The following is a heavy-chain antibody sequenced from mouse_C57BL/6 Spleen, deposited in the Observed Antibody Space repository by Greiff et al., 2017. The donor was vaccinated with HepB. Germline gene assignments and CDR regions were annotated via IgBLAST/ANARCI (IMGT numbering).Heavy chain of an antibody. J-gene: IGHJ4*01. D-gene: IGHD1-1*02. V-gene: IGHV5-6*01. Sequence: EVHLVESGGDLVKPGGSLKLSCAASGFTFSSYGMSWVRQTPDKRLEWVANISSGGNYTYYPDSVKGRFTISRDNAKKTLYLQMSSLESEATAMYYCARQVASDCAMDYWGQGTSVTVSS. CDR1: GFTFSSYG. CDR3: ARQVASDCAMDY. CDR2: ISSGGNYT.